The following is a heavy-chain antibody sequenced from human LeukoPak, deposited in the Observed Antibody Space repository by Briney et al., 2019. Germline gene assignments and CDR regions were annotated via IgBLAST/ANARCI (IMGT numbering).Heavy chain of an antibody. Sequence: SETLSLTCTVSGGSISSSSYYWGWIRQPPGKGLEWIGSIYYSRSTYYNPSLKSRVTISVDTSKNQFSLKLSSVTAADTAVYYCARPHPYYYDSSGYYYPDSYYFDYWGQGTLVTVSS. V-gene: IGHV4-39*01. CDR2: IYYSRST. D-gene: IGHD3-22*01. J-gene: IGHJ4*02. CDR3: ARPHPYYYDSSGYYYPDSYYFDY. CDR1: GGSISSSSYY.